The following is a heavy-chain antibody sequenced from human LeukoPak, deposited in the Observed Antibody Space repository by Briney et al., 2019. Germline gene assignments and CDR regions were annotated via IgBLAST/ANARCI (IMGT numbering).Heavy chain of an antibody. Sequence: GGSLRLSCAASGFTFSSYAMSWVRQAPGKGLEWVSAISGSGGSTYYADSVKGRFTISRDNPKNTLYLQMNSLRAEDTAVYYCARTYSSSPVDLTPDYYYYYGMDVWGQGTTVTVSS. CDR3: ARTYSSSPVDLTPDYYYYYGMDV. CDR2: ISGSGGST. V-gene: IGHV3-23*01. D-gene: IGHD6-6*01. J-gene: IGHJ6*02. CDR1: GFTFSSYA.